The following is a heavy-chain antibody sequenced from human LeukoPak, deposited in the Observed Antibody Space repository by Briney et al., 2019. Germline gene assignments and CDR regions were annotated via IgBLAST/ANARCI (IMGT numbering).Heavy chain of an antibody. Sequence: SETLSLTCTVSGCSISSYYWSWLRQPPGKGLEWIGYIYYSGSTNYNPSLKSRVTISVDTSKNQFSLKLSSVTAADTAVYYCARLAAAGTHGIDYWGQGTLVTVSS. CDR3: ARLAAAGTHGIDY. V-gene: IGHV4-59*01. D-gene: IGHD6-13*01. CDR2: IYYSGST. J-gene: IGHJ4*02. CDR1: GCSISSYY.